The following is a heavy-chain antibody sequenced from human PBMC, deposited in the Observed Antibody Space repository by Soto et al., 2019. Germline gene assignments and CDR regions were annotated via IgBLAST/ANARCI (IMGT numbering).Heavy chain of an antibody. J-gene: IGHJ4*02. CDR1: GFTFSSYA. Sequence: QPGGSLRLSCAASGFTFSSYAMSWVRQAPGKGLEWVSAISGSGGSTYYADSVKGRFTISRDNSKNTLYLQMNSLRAEDTAVYYCAKGSRFLEWSALDYWGQGTLVTVSS. V-gene: IGHV3-23*01. D-gene: IGHD3-3*01. CDR3: AKGSRFLEWSALDY. CDR2: ISGSGGST.